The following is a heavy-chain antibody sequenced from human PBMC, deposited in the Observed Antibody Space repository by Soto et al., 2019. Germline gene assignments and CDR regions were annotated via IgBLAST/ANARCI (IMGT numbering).Heavy chain of an antibody. CDR1: GFTFSSYS. Sequence: PVGSLRLSCAAYGFTFSSYSMNWVRQAPGKGLEWVSSISSSSSYIYYADSVKGRFTISRDNAKNSLYLQMNSLRAEDTAVYYCASDLRQRITIFGVAESEDWYFDLWGRGTLVTVS. D-gene: IGHD3-3*01. J-gene: IGHJ2*01. CDR3: ASDLRQRITIFGVAESEDWYFDL. V-gene: IGHV3-21*01. CDR2: ISSSSSYI.